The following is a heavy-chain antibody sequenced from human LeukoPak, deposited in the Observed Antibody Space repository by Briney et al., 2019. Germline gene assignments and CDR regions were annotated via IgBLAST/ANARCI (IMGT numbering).Heavy chain of an antibody. Sequence: GGSLRLSCAASGFSFSTYWMYWVRQVPGKGLEWVSRIKPDGSFTAYADSVKGRFTISRDNAKNTVFLQMNSLRAEDTAVYYCVNYNWHSLYDSWGQGTLVTVSS. CDR3: VNYNWHSLYDS. J-gene: IGHJ5*01. CDR2: IKPDGSFT. D-gene: IGHD1-7*01. V-gene: IGHV3-74*01. CDR1: GFSFSTYW.